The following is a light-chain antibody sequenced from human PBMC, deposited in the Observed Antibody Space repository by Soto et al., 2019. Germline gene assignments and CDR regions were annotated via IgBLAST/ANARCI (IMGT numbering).Light chain of an antibody. CDR1: QSVSSN. J-gene: IGKJ1*01. V-gene: IGKV3-15*01. Sequence: EIVMTQSPATLSVSPGERATLSCRASQSVSSNLAWYQQKPGHAPRLLIYGASTRATGIPARFSGSGSGTEFALTISSLQSEDFAVYYCQLYNNWPFPSWTFGQGTKVEIK. CDR3: QLYNNWPFPSWT. CDR2: GAS.